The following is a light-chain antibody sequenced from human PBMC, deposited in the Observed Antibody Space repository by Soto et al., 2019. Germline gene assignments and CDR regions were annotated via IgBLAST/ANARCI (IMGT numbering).Light chain of an antibody. CDR2: GAS. J-gene: IGKJ1*01. CDR3: QQYGSSRT. CDR1: QSVRSS. V-gene: IGKV3-20*01. Sequence: EVVMTQSPVTLSVSPGERATLSCRASQSVRSSVAWYQQKPGQAPRLLFYGASTRATGIPARFSGSGSGTDFTLTISRLEPEDFAVYYCQQYGSSRTFGQGTKVDIK.